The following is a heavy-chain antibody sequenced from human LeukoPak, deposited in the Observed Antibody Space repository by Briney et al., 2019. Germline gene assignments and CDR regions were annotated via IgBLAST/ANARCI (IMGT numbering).Heavy chain of an antibody. V-gene: IGHV3-48*04. CDR1: GFTFSSYS. Sequence: PGGSLRLSCAASGFTFSSYSMNWVRQAPGKGLEWVSYISSSSSTIYYADSVKGRFTISRDNAKNSLYLQMNSLRAEDTAVYYCATSTGSYGYWGSAFDIWGQGTMVTVSS. D-gene: IGHD5-18*01. CDR2: ISSSSSTI. CDR3: ATSTGSYGYWGSAFDI. J-gene: IGHJ3*02.